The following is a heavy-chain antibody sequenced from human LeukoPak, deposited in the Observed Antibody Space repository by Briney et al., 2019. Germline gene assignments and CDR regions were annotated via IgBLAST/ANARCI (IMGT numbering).Heavy chain of an antibody. Sequence: PSETLSLTCTVSGGSISSYYWSWIRQPPGKGLEWIGYIYYSGSTNYNPSLKSRVTISVDTSKNQFSLKLSSVTAADTAVYYCARLPWAAGSYYFDYWGQGTLVTVSS. D-gene: IGHD6-13*01. CDR3: ARLPWAAGSYYFDY. CDR1: GGSISSYY. V-gene: IGHV4-59*08. J-gene: IGHJ4*02. CDR2: IYYSGST.